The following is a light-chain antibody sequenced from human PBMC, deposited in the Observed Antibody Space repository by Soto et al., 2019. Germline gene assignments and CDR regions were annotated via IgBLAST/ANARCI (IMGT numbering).Light chain of an antibody. J-gene: IGKJ3*01. Sequence: DIQMTQSPSSLSASVGDRVTITCRASQSSSRYLNWYQKKPGKAPKLLIYAASTLQSGVPSRFSGNESGTDFTLTISSLQPEDTANYYCQQSYNLKFTFGPGTKVDIK. CDR2: AAS. CDR3: QQSYNLKFT. V-gene: IGKV1-39*01. CDR1: QSSSRY.